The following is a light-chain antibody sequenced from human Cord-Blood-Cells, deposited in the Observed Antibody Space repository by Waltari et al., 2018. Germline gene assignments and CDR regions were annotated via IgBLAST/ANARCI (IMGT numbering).Light chain of an antibody. CDR2: EGS. J-gene: IGLJ2*01. V-gene: IGLV2-23*01. CDR3: CSYAGSSTYVV. Sequence: QSALTQPAYVSGSPGQSITISCTGTSSDVGSYNLVSWYQQHPGKAPKPMLYEGSKRPSGVSNRFSGSKSGNTASLTISGLQAEDEADYYCCSYAGSSTYVVFGGGTKLTVL. CDR1: SSDVGSYNL.